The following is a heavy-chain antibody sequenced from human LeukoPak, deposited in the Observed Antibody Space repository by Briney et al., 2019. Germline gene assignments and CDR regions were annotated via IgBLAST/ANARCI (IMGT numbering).Heavy chain of an antibody. D-gene: IGHD1-26*01. Sequence: PGGSLRLSCAASGFTFSSYWMHWVRQAPGKGLVWVSRINSDGSSTSYADSVKGRFTISRDNAKNTLYLQMNSLRAEDTAVYHCAGESSVGAHKAFDYWGQGTLVTVSS. CDR2: INSDGSST. V-gene: IGHV3-74*01. CDR1: GFTFSSYW. J-gene: IGHJ4*02. CDR3: AGESSVGAHKAFDY.